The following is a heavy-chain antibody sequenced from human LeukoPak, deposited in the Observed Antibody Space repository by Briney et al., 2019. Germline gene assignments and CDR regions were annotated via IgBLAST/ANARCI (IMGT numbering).Heavy chain of an antibody. Sequence: GASVKVSCKASGYTFTGYYMHWVRQAPRQGLEWMGWINPNSGGTNYAQKFQGRVTMTRDTPISTAYMELSRLRSDDTAVYYCARDSGGGSSSWYYYYYYMDVWGKGTTVTVSS. CDR3: ARDSGGGSSSWYYYYYYMDV. D-gene: IGHD6-6*01. CDR1: GYTFTGYY. CDR2: INPNSGGT. J-gene: IGHJ6*03. V-gene: IGHV1-2*02.